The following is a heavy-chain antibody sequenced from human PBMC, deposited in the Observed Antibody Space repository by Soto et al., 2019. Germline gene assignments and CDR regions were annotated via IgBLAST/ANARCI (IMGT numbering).Heavy chain of an antibody. J-gene: IGHJ4*02. CDR3: ARDFAYFDS. D-gene: IGHD3-3*01. CDR1: GGSFKIGSYS. Sequence: PSETLTINCTFSGGSFKIGSYSWSWIRQPPGKGLEWIGYVYHTGRTSYNPSLKSRVSISMDTSKNQFSLNLDSVTAADTAVYFCARDFAYFDSWGQGTMFTVSS. CDR2: VYHTGRT. V-gene: IGHV4-61*01.